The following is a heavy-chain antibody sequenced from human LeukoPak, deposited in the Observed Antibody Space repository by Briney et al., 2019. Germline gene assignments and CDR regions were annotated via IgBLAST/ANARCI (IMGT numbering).Heavy chain of an antibody. CDR2: FDPEDGET. CDR3: ATVDGSYSGSYYYFDY. V-gene: IGHV1-24*01. CDR1: GYTLTEFS. D-gene: IGHD1-26*01. Sequence: GGSVKVSCKVSGYTLTEFSLHWVRQAPGKGLEWVGGFDPEDGETIYGQKFQGRVTMTEDTSTDTAYMELSSLRSEDTAVYYCATVDGSYSGSYYYFDYWGQGTLVTVSS. J-gene: IGHJ4*02.